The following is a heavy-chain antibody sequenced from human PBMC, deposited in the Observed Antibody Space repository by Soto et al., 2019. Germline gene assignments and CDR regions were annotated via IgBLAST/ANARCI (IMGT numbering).Heavy chain of an antibody. V-gene: IGHV1-18*01. CDR1: GYTFTMYG. CDR3: ARSPYTNSWYYFDY. Sequence: QVQLVQSGAEVKKPGASVKVSCKNSGYTFTMYGISWVRQAPEQGLEWMGWISTYNGNTNSAQKFQGRVTMTTDTSTSTAYMELRSLRSDDTAVYYCARSPYTNSWYYFDYWGQGTLVTVSS. J-gene: IGHJ4*02. D-gene: IGHD6-13*01. CDR2: ISTYNGNT.